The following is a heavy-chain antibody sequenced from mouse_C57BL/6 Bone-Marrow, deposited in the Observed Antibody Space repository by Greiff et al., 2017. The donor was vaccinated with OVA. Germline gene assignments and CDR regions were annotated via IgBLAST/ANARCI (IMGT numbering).Heavy chain of an antibody. CDR1: GYTFTSYW. V-gene: IGHV1-69*01. J-gene: IGHJ4*01. CDR3: ARGSYYSNSYAMDY. D-gene: IGHD2-5*01. Sequence: VQLQQSGAELVMPGASVKLSCKASGYTFTSYWMHWVKQRPGQGLEWIGEIDPSDSYTNYNQKFKGKSTLTVDKSSSTAYMKLSSRTSEDSAVYYCARGSYYSNSYAMDYWGQGTSVTVSS. CDR2: IDPSDSYT.